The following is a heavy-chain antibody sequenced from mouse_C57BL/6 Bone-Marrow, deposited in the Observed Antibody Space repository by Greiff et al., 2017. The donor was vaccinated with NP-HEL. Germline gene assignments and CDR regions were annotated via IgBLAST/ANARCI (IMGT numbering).Heavy chain of an antibody. J-gene: IGHJ4*01. D-gene: IGHD2-4*01. CDR1: GFTFSDYY. CDR2: INYDGSST. Sequence: VQLKESEGGLVQPGSSMKLSCTASGFTFSDYYMAWVRQVPEKGLDWVATINYDGSSTYYLDSLKSRFIISRDNAKNILYLQMRSLKSEDTATYYCAREGGLRRRTYAMDYWGQGTSVTVSS. CDR3: AREGGLRRRTYAMDY. V-gene: IGHV5-16*01.